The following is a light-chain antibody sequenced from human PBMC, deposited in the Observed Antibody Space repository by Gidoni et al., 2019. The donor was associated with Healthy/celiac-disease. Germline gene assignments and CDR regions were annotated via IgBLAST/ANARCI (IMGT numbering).Light chain of an antibody. CDR2: LGS. Sequence: DIVMTQSPLSLPVTPGEPASISCRSSQSLMHSNGYNYLDCYLQKPGQSPQLLIYLGSHRSSGVPDRFSGSGSGTDFTLKISRVEAEDVGVYYCMQALQTSYTFGQGTKLEIK. J-gene: IGKJ2*01. CDR1: QSLMHSNGYNY. CDR3: MQALQTSYT. V-gene: IGKV2-28*01.